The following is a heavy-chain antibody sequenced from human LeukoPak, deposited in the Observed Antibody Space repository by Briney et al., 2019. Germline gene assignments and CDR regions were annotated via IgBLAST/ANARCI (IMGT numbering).Heavy chain of an antibody. Sequence: ASVKLSCKASGYTFTSYDINWVRQAPGRGLEWMGWMNPNSGNTGYAQKFQGRVTMTRNTSISTAYMELSSLRSEDTAVYYCARGSGIQLWPGRYYYGMYVWGQGTTVTVSS. CDR3: ARGSGIQLWPGRYYYGMYV. CDR1: GYTFTSYD. D-gene: IGHD5-18*01. J-gene: IGHJ6*02. CDR2: MNPNSGNT. V-gene: IGHV1-8*01.